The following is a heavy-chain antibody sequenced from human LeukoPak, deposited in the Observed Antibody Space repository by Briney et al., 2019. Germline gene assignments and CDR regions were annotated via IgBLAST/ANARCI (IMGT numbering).Heavy chain of an antibody. CDR2: INHSGST. CDR1: GGSFSGYY. Sequence: PSETLSLTYAVYGGSFSGYYCSWIRQPPGKGRERIGEINHSGSTNYNPSLKSRVTISVDTSKNQFSLKLSSVTAADTAVYYCARVTAAGTADDAFDIWGQGTMVTVSS. CDR3: ARVTAAGTADDAFDI. D-gene: IGHD6-13*01. J-gene: IGHJ3*02. V-gene: IGHV4-34*01.